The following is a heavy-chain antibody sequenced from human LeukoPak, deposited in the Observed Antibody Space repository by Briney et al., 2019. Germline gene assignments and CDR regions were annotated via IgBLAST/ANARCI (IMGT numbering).Heavy chain of an antibody. D-gene: IGHD3-22*01. CDR2: IIPIFGTA. CDR1: GGTFSSYA. Sequence: ASVKVSCKASGGTFSSYAISWVRQAPGQGLEWMGGIIPIFGTANYAQKFQGRVTITADESTSTAYMELSSLRSEDTAVYYCAREEDNSSGYYWFDPWGQGTLVTVSS. CDR3: AREEDNSSGYYWFDP. V-gene: IGHV1-69*13. J-gene: IGHJ5*02.